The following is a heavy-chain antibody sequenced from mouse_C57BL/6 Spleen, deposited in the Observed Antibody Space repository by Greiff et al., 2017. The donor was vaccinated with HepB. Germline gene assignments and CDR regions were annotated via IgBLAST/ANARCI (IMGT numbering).Heavy chain of an antibody. V-gene: IGHV1-15*01. CDR3: TRETLFTTVVEGSFDY. CDR2: IDPETGGT. Sequence: VQLQQSGAELVRPGASVTLSCKASGYTFTDYEMHWVKQTPVHGLEWIGAIDPETGGTAYNQKFKGKAILTADKSSSTAYMELRSLTSEDSAVYYCTRETLFTTVVEGSFDYWGQGTTLTVSS. CDR1: GYTFTDYE. J-gene: IGHJ2*01. D-gene: IGHD1-1*01.